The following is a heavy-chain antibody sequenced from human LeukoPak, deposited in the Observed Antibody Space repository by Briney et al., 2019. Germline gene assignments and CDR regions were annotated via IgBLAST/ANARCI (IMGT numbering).Heavy chain of an antibody. J-gene: IGHJ4*02. Sequence: PSETLSLTCTVSGGSINSSSHYWGWIRQPPGKGLEWIGSIFYSGSTYYNPSLKSRVTIFVDTSKNQFSLKLRSVTAADTAMYYCARLRRRVGTYCYWGQGTLVTVSS. CDR1: GGSINSSSHY. CDR2: IFYSGST. V-gene: IGHV4-39*01. CDR3: ARLRRRVGTYCY. D-gene: IGHD1-26*01.